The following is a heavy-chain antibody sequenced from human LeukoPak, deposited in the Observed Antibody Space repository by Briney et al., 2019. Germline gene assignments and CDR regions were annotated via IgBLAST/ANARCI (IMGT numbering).Heavy chain of an antibody. Sequence: GSLRLSCTASGFTFGDYAMSWIRQPPGKGLEWIGYIYYSGSTNYNPSLKSRVTISVDTSKNQFSLKLSSVTAADTAVYYCARLAVPAVTQRRDVWGKGTTVTVSS. J-gene: IGHJ6*04. CDR2: IYYSGST. D-gene: IGHD4-17*01. CDR3: ARLAVPAVTQRRDV. V-gene: IGHV4-59*12. CDR1: GFTFGDYA.